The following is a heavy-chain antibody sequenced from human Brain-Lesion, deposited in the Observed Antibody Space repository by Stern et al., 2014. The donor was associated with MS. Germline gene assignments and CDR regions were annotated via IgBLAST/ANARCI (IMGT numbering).Heavy chain of an antibody. CDR2: IIPIFGSP. CDR1: GGTFGTYP. J-gene: IGHJ5*02. CDR3: AKDGPALVTNWFDP. V-gene: IGHV1-69*06. Sequence: VQLVESGPEVKKPVSSVQVSCKASGGTFGTYPITWLRPAPGQGLQWMGRIIPIFGSPNYAQKFQGRVTITADRSTTTVYMKLSSLKSDDAAVYYCAKDGPALVTNWFDPWGRGTLVTVSS. D-gene: IGHD5-18*01.